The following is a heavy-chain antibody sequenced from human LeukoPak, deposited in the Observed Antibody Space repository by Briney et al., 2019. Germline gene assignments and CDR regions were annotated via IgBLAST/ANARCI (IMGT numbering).Heavy chain of an antibody. V-gene: IGHV4-34*01. Sequence: SSETLSLTCAVYGGSFSGYYWSWIRQPQGKGLEWIGEINHSGSTNYNPSLKSRVTISVDTSKNQFSLKLSSVTAADTAVYYCAREGGGYCSGGGCYSGASDIWGQGTMVTVSS. CDR2: INHSGST. J-gene: IGHJ3*02. D-gene: IGHD2-15*01. CDR1: GGSFSGYY. CDR3: AREGGGYCSGGGCYSGASDI.